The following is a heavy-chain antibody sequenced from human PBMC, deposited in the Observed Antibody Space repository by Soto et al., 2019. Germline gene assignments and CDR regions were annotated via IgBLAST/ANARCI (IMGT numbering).Heavy chain of an antibody. J-gene: IGHJ4*02. D-gene: IGHD3-22*01. CDR3: TTDLYQTYYYDSSGSDY. CDR2: IKSKTDGGTT. CDR1: GFTFSNAW. Sequence: PGGFLRLSCAASGFTFSNAWMNWVRQAPGKGLEWVGRIKSKTDGGTTDYAAPVKGRFTISRDDSKNTLYLQMNSLKTEDTAVYYCTTDLYQTYYYDSSGSDYWGQGTLVTVSS. V-gene: IGHV3-15*07.